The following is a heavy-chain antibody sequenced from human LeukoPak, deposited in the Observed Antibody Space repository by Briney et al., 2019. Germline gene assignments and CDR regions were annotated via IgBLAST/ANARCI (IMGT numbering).Heavy chain of an antibody. V-gene: IGHV1-69*13. D-gene: IGHD6-6*01. Sequence: ASVKVSCKASGGTFGSYAISWVRQAPGQGLEWMGGIIPIFGTANYAQKFQGRVTITADESTSTAYMELSSLRSEDTAVYYCARDLLSSSSPLSHWGQGTLVTVSS. CDR2: IIPIFGTA. J-gene: IGHJ4*02. CDR3: ARDLLSSSSPLSH. CDR1: GGTFGSYA.